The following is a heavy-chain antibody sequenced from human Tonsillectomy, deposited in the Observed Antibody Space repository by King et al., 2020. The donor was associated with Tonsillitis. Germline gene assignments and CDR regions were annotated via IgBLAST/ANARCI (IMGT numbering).Heavy chain of an antibody. V-gene: IGHV4-34*01. D-gene: IGHD1-1*01. CDR1: GGSFSGYY. Sequence: VQLQQWGAGLLKPSETLSLTCAVSGGSFSGYYWSWIRQPPGKGLEWIGEINHSGSTNYNPSLKSRVTISVDTSKNQFSLKLSSVTAADTAVYYCARGRGNWNYYYGMDVWGQGTTVTVSS. J-gene: IGHJ6*02. CDR3: ARGRGNWNYYYGMDV. CDR2: INHSGST.